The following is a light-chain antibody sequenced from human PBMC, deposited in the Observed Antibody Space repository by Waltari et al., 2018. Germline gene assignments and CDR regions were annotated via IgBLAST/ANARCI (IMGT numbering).Light chain of an antibody. Sequence: EILLTQSPATLSVSPGDRATLFCRASQSLRRDLAWYQQKPGQAPRLLVYDASTREVGVPDRFSGNGSRTEFTLTISSLQSEDSAVYYCQQYHDWPRTFGQGTKVEIK. J-gene: IGKJ1*01. CDR3: QQYHDWPRT. CDR1: QSLRRD. V-gene: IGKV3-15*01. CDR2: DAS.